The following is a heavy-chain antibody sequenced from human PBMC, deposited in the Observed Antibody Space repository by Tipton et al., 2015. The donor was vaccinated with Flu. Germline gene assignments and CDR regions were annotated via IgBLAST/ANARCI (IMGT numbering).Heavy chain of an antibody. D-gene: IGHD4-17*01. Sequence: SLRLSCAASGFTFSDYYMSWIRQAPGKGLEWVSYISSSGSTIYYADSVKGRFTISRDNAKNSLYLQMNSLRAEDTAVYYCARVGNDYGDYVRAFDIWGQGTMVTVSS. V-gene: IGHV3-11*01. J-gene: IGHJ3*02. CDR2: ISSSGSTI. CDR3: ARVGNDYGDYVRAFDI. CDR1: GFTFSDYY.